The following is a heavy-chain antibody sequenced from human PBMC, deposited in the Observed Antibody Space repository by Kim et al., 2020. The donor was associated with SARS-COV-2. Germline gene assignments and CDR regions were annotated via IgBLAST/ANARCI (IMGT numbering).Heavy chain of an antibody. CDR3: ARIAGSYYYFDY. V-gene: IGHV2-70*01. D-gene: IGHD1-26*01. J-gene: IGHJ4*02. Sequence: YRTPLKTRLTNSKDNSKNQVVLTMTSMDPVDTATYYCARIAGSYYYFDYWGQGTLVTVSS.